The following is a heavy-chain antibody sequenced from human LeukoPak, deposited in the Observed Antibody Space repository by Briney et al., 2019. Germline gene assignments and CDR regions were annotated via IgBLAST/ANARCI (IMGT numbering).Heavy chain of an antibody. CDR3: ARDRVSSGYYFLDY. J-gene: IGHJ4*02. V-gene: IGHV3-74*01. Sequence: GGSLRLSCAASGFTFSSYWMHWVRQAPGKGLVWVSRVNSDGSSTSYADSVKGRFTISRDNAKNSLYLQMNSLRAEDTAVYYCARDRVSSGYYFLDYWGQGTLVTVSS. CDR1: GFTFSSYW. CDR2: VNSDGSST. D-gene: IGHD3-22*01.